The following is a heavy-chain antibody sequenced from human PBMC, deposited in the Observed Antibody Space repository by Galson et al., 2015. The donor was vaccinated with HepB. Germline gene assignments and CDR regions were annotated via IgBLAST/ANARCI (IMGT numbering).Heavy chain of an antibody. V-gene: IGHV3-7*03. D-gene: IGHD3-10*01. CDR1: GFTFSSYW. CDR2: INQDGSSK. CDR3: ARRISLVRGIITKPDYYYGMDV. J-gene: IGHJ6*02. Sequence: SLRLSCAASGFTFSSYWMNWVRQAPGKGLEWVAQINQDGSSKYYVDSGKGRFTISRDNAKDSVYLQLDSLRAEDTAVYYCARRISLVRGIITKPDYYYGMDVWGQGTTVTVAS.